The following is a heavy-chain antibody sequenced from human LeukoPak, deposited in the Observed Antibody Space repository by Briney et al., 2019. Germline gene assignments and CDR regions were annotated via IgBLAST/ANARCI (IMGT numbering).Heavy chain of an antibody. V-gene: IGHV4-59*08. CDR3: ARQISDYYYYYMDV. CDR2: IYYSGTT. Sequence: SSETLSLTCTVSGGSISSYYWSWIRQPPGKGLEWIGTIYYSGTTYYNPSLESRVTISEDTSKNQFSLTLRSVTAADTAVYYCARQISDYYYYYMDVWGKGTTVTVSS. CDR1: GGSISSYY. D-gene: IGHD3-10*01. J-gene: IGHJ6*03.